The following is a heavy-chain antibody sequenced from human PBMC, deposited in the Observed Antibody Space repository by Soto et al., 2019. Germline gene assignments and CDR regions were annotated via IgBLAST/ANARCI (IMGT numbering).Heavy chain of an antibody. V-gene: IGHV1-69*13. J-gene: IGHJ6*02. CDR2: IIPIFGTA. Sequence: SVKVSCKASGGTFSSYAISWVRQAPGQGLEWMGGIIPIFGTANYAQKFQGRVTITADESTSTAYMELSSLRSEDTAVYYCARDCSGGSCYSRSSAYYYGMDVWGQGTTVTVSS. D-gene: IGHD2-15*01. CDR3: ARDCSGGSCYSRSSAYYYGMDV. CDR1: GGTFSSYA.